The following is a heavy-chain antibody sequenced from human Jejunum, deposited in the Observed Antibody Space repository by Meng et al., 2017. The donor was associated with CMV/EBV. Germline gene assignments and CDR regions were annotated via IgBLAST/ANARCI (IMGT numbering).Heavy chain of an antibody. J-gene: IGHJ4*03. CDR1: EVTARISY. Sequence: VVRVGWWGGWARPVWALWLSVGASEVTARISYMSWVRQAPGKGLEWVSVIYSGGSTYYGDSVKDRFTISRDTAKNTVYLKMNSLRAEDTAVYYCARGAGSSSSRRYLDYWGQGTLVTVSS. CDR2: IYSGGST. D-gene: IGHD6-6*01. CDR3: ARGAGSSSSRRYLDY. V-gene: IGHV3-66*01.